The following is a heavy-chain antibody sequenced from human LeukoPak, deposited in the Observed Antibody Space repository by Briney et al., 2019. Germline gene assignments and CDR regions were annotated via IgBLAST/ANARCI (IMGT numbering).Heavy chain of an antibody. Sequence: PSETLSLTCTVSGGSISSYYWSWIRQPAGKGLEWIGRIYTSGSTNYNPSLKSRVTMSVDTSKNQFSLKLNSVTAADTAVYYCAGAAGGLSSSWLDYWGQGTLVTVSS. CDR3: AGAAGGLSSSWLDY. J-gene: IGHJ4*02. CDR2: IYTSGST. D-gene: IGHD6-13*01. CDR1: GGSISSYY. V-gene: IGHV4-4*07.